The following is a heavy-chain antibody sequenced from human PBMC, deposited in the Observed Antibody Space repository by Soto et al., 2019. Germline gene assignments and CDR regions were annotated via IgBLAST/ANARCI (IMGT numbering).Heavy chain of an antibody. D-gene: IGHD5-12*01. Sequence: GGSLRLSCAASGFTFSNYEMNWVRQAPGKGLEWISYISSSGKTISYADSVKGRFTISRDNAKNSLYLQMNSLRAEDTAVYYCERAKEKYSGYDLGIDYWGQGTLVTVSS. V-gene: IGHV3-48*03. CDR3: ERAKEKYSGYDLGIDY. CDR2: ISSSGKTI. CDR1: GFTFSNYE. J-gene: IGHJ4*02.